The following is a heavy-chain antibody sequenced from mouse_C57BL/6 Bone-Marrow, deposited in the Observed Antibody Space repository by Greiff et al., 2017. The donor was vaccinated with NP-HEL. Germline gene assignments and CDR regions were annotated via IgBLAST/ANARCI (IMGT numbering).Heavy chain of an antibody. D-gene: IGHD3-2*02. V-gene: IGHV1-55*01. CDR2: IYPGSGST. J-gene: IGHJ2*01. CDR1: GYTFTSYW. CDR3: ARGRDSSGYDY. Sequence: QVQLQQSGAELVKPGASVKMSCKASGYTFTSYWITWVKQRPGQGLEWIGDIYPGSGSTNYNEKFKSKATLTVDTSSSTAYMQLSSLTSEDSAVYYCARGRDSSGYDYWGQGTTLTVSS.